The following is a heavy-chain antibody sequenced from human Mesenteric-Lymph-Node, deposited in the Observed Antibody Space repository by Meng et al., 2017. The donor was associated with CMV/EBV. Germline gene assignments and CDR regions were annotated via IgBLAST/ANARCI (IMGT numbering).Heavy chain of an antibody. CDR2: IYYSGST. CDR1: GGSISSSNYY. V-gene: IGHV4-39*01. D-gene: IGHD3-3*01. J-gene: IGHJ6*02. Sequence: SETLSLTCTASGGSISSSNYYWGWIRQPPGKGLEWIGSIYYSGSTYYNPSLKSRVTISVDTSKNQFSLKLSSVTAADTAVYYCARVGRFLEWLLYHYYYGMDVWGQGTTVTVSS. CDR3: ARVGRFLEWLLYHYYYGMDV.